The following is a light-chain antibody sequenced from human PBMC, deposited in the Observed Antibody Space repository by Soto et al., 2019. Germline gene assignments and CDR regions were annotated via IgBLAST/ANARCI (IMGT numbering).Light chain of an antibody. CDR2: GAS. V-gene: IGKV1-39*01. CDR3: QQFYYYPHT. J-gene: IGKJ2*01. CDR1: HTIATY. Sequence: IQMTQSPSSLSASVGDGDTLTCRASHTIATYLNWYLQKPGQGHEVLIYGASRLHVGVPSRFTGSGYGTDFTLTINNLQPEDFAIYYCQQFYYYPHTFGQGTKLEVK.